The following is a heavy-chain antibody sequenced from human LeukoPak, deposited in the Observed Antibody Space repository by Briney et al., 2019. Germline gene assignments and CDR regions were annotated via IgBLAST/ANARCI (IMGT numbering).Heavy chain of an antibody. J-gene: IGHJ4*02. CDR2: ISYDGSNK. V-gene: IGHV3-30-3*01. CDR1: GFTFSSYA. D-gene: IGHD3-22*01. CDR3: ARGSTPYYYDSSGLYFDY. Sequence: GGSLRLSCAASGFTFSSYAMHWVRQAPGKGLEWVAVISYDGSNKYYADSVKGRFTISRDNSKNALYLQMNSLRAEDTAVYYCARGSTPYYYDSSGLYFDYWGQGTLVTVSS.